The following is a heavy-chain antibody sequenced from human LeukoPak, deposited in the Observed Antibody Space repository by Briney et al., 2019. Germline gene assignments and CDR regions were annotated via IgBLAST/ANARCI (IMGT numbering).Heavy chain of an antibody. CDR1: GFIFSSYW. CDR2: INTDGSST. CDR3: ARGRIVGATRGIRWFDP. D-gene: IGHD1-26*01. Sequence: GSLSLSCAASGFIFSSYWMHWVRHAPGKGLAWVSRINTDGSSTSYADSVKGRFTISRDNAKNTLYLQMNSLRAEDTAVYYCARGRIVGATRGIRWFDPWGQGTLVTVSS. V-gene: IGHV3-74*01. J-gene: IGHJ5*02.